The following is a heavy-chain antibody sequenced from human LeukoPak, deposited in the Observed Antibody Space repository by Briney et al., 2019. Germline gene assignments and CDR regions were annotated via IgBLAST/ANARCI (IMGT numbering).Heavy chain of an antibody. D-gene: IGHD6-6*01. CDR2: IKTKTDGGTT. J-gene: IGHJ6*03. CDR3: TTDRPLNDHVGNYYYFYMDV. CDR1: GFTFSNAW. Sequence: SGGSLRLSCATSGFTFSNAWMSWVRQAPGKGLEWVGRIKTKTDGGTTDYAAPVKGRFTISRDDSKNTVYLQMSSLKTEDTAVYYYTTDRPLNDHVGNYYYFYMDVWGTGTTVTVSS. V-gene: IGHV3-15*01.